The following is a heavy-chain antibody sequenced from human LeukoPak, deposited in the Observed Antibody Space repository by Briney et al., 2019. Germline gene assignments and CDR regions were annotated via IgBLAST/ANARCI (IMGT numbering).Heavy chain of an antibody. J-gene: IGHJ4*02. CDR3: AREGPRGNSQFDY. Sequence: GGSLRLSCAASGFTFSSYAMHWVRQAPGKGLEWVALIWYDGSNKYYTDSVKGRLTISRDNSKDTLFLQMNSLRAEDTAVYYCAREGPRGNSQFDYWGQGTLVTVSS. CDR2: IWYDGSNK. V-gene: IGHV3-33*08. D-gene: IGHD2/OR15-2a*01. CDR1: GFTFSSYA.